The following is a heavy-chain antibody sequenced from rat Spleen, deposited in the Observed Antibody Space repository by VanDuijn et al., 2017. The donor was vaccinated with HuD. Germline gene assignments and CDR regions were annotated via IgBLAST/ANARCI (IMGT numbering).Heavy chain of an antibody. V-gene: IGHV2S1*01. D-gene: IGHD1-5*01. J-gene: IGHJ4*01. Sequence: QVQLKESGPGLVQPSQTLSLTCTVSGFSLTSYHVSWVRQPPGKSLVWMGRIKSGGSTDYNSAFKSRLSISRDTSKSQVFLKMNSLQTEETALYFCDREGRNNPYVMDSWGQGASVTVSS. CDR2: IKSGGST. CDR3: DREGRNNPYVMDS. CDR1: GFSLTSYH.